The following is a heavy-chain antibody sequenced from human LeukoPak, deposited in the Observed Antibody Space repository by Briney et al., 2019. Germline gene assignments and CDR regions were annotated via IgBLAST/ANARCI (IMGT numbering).Heavy chain of an antibody. J-gene: IGHJ4*02. CDR3: ARAPGSSWYSLYYFDY. D-gene: IGHD6-13*01. V-gene: IGHV4-59*01. CDR1: GGSISSYY. CDR2: IYYSGST. Sequence: PSETLSLTCTVSGGSISSYYRSWIRQPPGKGLEWIGYIYYSGSTNYNPSLKSRVTISVDTSKNQFSLKLSSVTAADTAVYYCARAPGSSWYSLYYFDYWGQGTLVTVSS.